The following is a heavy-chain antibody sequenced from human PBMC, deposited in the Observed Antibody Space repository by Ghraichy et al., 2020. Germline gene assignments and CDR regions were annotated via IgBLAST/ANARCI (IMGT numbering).Heavy chain of an antibody. D-gene: IGHD3-22*01. Sequence: GESLNISCKGSGYSFTSYWIGWVRQMPGKGLEWMGIIYPGDSDTRYSPSFQGQVTISADKSISTAYLQWSSLKASDTAMYYCARRMPMYYYDSSGYAKWFDPWGQGTLVTVSS. CDR3: ARRMPMYYYDSSGYAKWFDP. CDR2: IYPGDSDT. CDR1: GYSFTSYW. V-gene: IGHV5-51*01. J-gene: IGHJ5*02.